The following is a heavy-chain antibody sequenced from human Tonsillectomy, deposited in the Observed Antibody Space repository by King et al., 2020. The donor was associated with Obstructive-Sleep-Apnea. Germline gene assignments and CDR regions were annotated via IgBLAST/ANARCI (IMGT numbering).Heavy chain of an antibody. CDR3: AGRYYDSAGYYYGFDH. Sequence: VQLVEAGVGWVQPGGALRLSCAAAGVTFRNYVMSWVRQAPGKGLEGVSSISCSAGSTYYVDSVKGRFTIPRDNSKNTLYLQMNSLRAEDTAVFYCAGRYYDSAGYYYGFDHWGQGTLVTVSS. D-gene: IGHD3-22*01. CDR2: ISCSAGST. J-gene: IGHJ4*02. V-gene: IGHV3-23*04. CDR1: GVTFRNYV.